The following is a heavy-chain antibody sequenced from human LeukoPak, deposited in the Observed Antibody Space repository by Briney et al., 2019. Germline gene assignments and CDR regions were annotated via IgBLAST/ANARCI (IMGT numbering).Heavy chain of an antibody. CDR1: GFTVSSNY. CDR2: IYSGGST. Sequence: PGGSLRLSCAASGFTVSSNYMSWVRQAPEKGLEWVSVIYSGGSTYYADSVKGRFTISRDNSKNTLYLQMNSLRAEDTAVYYCAIAYYYCGMDVWGQGTTVTVSS. V-gene: IGHV3-53*01. J-gene: IGHJ6*02. CDR3: AIAYYYCGMDV.